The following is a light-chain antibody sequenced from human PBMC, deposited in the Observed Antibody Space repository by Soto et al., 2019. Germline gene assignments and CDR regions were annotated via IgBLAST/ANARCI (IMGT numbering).Light chain of an antibody. J-gene: IGLJ2*01. V-gene: IGLV2-11*01. CDR3: VSYTGTNIPLA. CDR2: DVS. CDR1: SSDVGAYNS. Sequence: QSALTQPRSVSGSPGQSVTISCTGTSSDVGAYNSVSWYQQHPDKAPKLMIYDVSQRPSGVPDRFSGSKSGNTASLTISGLQADDEADYYCVSYTGTNIPLALGGGTKVTVL.